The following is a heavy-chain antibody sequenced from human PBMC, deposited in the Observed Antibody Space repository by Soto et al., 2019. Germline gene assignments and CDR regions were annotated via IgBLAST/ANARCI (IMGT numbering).Heavy chain of an antibody. CDR2: INHSGST. D-gene: IGHD6-13*01. V-gene: IGHV4-34*01. J-gene: IGHJ4*02. CDR3: AAYGSSGYYFDY. Sequence: QVQLQQWGAGLLKPSETLSLTCAVYGGSFSGYYWSWIRQPPGKGLEWIGEINHSGSTNYNPSLKSRVTISVDTSKNQFSLKLSSVTAADTAVYYCAAYGSSGYYFDYWGQGTLVTVSS. CDR1: GGSFSGYY.